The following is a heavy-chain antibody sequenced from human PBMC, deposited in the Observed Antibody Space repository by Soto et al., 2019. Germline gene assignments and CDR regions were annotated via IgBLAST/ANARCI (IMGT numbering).Heavy chain of an antibody. CDR2: IYDSGST. D-gene: IGHD6-13*01. V-gene: IGHV4-31*03. Sequence: SETLSLTCTVSGGSISSGGYYWSWIRQHPGKGLEWIGYIYDSGSTYYNPSLKSRVTISIDTSKNQFSLKLSSVTTADTAVFYCARGFRSWYPDVWGRGTTVTVSS. CDR1: GGSISSGGYY. J-gene: IGHJ6*04. CDR3: ARGFRSWYPDV.